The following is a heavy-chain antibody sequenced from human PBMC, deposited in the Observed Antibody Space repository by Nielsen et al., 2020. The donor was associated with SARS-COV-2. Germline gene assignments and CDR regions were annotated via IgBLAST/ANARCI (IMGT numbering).Heavy chain of an antibody. CDR1: GDSISNNY. CDR2: ISYGGST. Sequence: SETLSLTCSVSGDSISNNYWSWIRQPPGKGLEWIGYISYGGSTNYNPSLRSRLTIFLDTSKNHFSLKLTSVTAADTAVYYCARGGHDYNNYNWFDPWGPGTLVTASS. V-gene: IGHV4-59*01. J-gene: IGHJ5*02. D-gene: IGHD4-11*01. CDR3: ARGGHDYNNYNWFDP.